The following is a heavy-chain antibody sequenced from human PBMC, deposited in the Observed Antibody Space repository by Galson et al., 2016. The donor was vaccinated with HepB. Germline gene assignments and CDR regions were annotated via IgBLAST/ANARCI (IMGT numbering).Heavy chain of an antibody. V-gene: IGHV1-8*01. CDR3: ARSLLLGYRSISAAWLVP. CDR1: GYTFTSYD. D-gene: IGHD6-13*01. CDR2: MNPNSGNT. Sequence: SVKVSCKASGYTFTSYDINWVRQATGQGLEWMGWMNPNSGNTDYAQKFQGRVAMTRNTSISTAYMELSSLRFEDTALYYCARSLLLGYRSISAAWLVPWGQGLLVTVSP. J-gene: IGHJ5*02.